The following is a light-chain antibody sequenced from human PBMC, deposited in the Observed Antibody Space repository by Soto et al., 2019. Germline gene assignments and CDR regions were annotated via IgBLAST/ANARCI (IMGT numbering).Light chain of an antibody. J-gene: IGKJ1*01. CDR2: SAS. CDR3: QRYDSAPWT. Sequence: DIQMTQSPSSLSASVGDKVTITCRASQGISNYLAWYQQKPGKVPTLLIYSASTLQSGVPSRFSGSGSGTAFTLTISSLQPEDVATYYCQRYDSAPWTFGQGTKGEIK. V-gene: IGKV1-27*01. CDR1: QGISNY.